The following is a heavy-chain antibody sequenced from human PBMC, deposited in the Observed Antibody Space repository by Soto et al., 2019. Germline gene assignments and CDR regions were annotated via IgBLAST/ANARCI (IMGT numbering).Heavy chain of an antibody. CDR1: GFTFSNAW. D-gene: IGHD3-3*01. V-gene: IGHV3-15*01. CDR2: IKSKTDVGTT. Sequence: EVQLVESGGGLVKPGGSLRLSCAASGFTFSNAWMSWVRQAPGKGLEWVGRIKSKTDVGTTDYAAPVKGRFTISRDDSKNTLYLQMNSLKTEDTAVYYCTTGGLITIFGVVIRNYYYYYYMDVWGKGTTVTVSS. J-gene: IGHJ6*03. CDR3: TTGGLITIFGVVIRNYYYYYYMDV.